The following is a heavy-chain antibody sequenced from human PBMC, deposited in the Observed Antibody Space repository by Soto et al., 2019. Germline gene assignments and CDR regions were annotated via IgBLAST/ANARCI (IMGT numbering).Heavy chain of an antibody. CDR3: AREWLFQYYFDY. V-gene: IGHV3-30-3*01. CDR1: GFTFSSYA. D-gene: IGHD3-22*01. CDR2: ISYDGSNK. J-gene: IGHJ4*02. Sequence: LRLSCAASGFTFSSYAMHWVRQAPGKGLEWVAVISYDGSNKYYADSVKGRFTISRDNSKNTLYLQMNSLRAEDTAVYYCAREWLFQYYFDYWGQGTLVTSPQ.